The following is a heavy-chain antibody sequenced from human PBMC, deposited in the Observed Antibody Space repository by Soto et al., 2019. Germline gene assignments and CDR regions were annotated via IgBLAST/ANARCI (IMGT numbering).Heavy chain of an antibody. CDR2: ISAYNGNT. V-gene: IGHV1-18*01. D-gene: IGHD1-26*01. CDR3: ARVGATTGKTSNDY. J-gene: IGHJ4*02. Sequence: QVQLVQSGAEVKKPGASVKVSCKASGYTFTNYGITWVRQAPGQGLEWMGWISAYNGNTNYAQKLLGRVTMNIDTSTTTAYMDLRSLRSDDTAVYYCARVGATTGKTSNDYWGQGTLVTVSS. CDR1: GYTFTNYG.